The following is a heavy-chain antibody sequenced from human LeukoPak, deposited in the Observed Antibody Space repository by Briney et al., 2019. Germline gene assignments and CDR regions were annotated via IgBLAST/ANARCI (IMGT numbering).Heavy chain of an antibody. D-gene: IGHD3-22*01. CDR2: ISAYNGNT. Sequence: ASVKVSCKASGYTFTSYGIRWVRQAPGQGLERMGWISAYNGNTNYAQKLQGRVTMTTDTSTSTAYMELRSLRSDDTAVYYCAREGGNYYDSSGAGYCGQGTLVTVSS. J-gene: IGHJ4*02. V-gene: IGHV1-18*01. CDR3: AREGGNYYDSSGAGY. CDR1: GYTFTSYG.